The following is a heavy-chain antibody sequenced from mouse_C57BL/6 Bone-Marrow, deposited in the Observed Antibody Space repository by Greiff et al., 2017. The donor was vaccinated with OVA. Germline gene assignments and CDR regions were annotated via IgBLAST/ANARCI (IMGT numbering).Heavy chain of an antibody. V-gene: IGHV6-6*01. CDR1: GFTFSDAW. CDR3: PWPPNYYDYDGYWFFDV. J-gene: IGHJ1*03. Sequence: EVQVVESGGGLVQPGGSMKLSCAASGFTFSDAWMDWVRQSPEKGLEWVAEIRNKANNHATYYAVSVKGRFTISRDDSKSCVYLQMNSVKAEVTGIYYCPWPPNYYDYDGYWFFDVWGTGTTVTGSS. D-gene: IGHD2-4*01. CDR2: IRNKANNHAT.